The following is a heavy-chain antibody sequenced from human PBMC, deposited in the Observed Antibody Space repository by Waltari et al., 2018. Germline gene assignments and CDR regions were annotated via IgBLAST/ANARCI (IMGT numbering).Heavy chain of an antibody. Sequence: QVQLVQSGAEVKKPGSSVKVSCKASGGTFSSYAISWVRQAPGQGLEWMGRIIPILGIANYAQKFQGRVTITADKSTSTAYMELSRLRSEDTAVYYCARARLTGTAGYYGMDVWGQGTTVTVSS. CDR2: IIPILGIA. CDR1: GGTFSSYA. D-gene: IGHD1-20*01. CDR3: ARARLTGTAGYYGMDV. J-gene: IGHJ6*02. V-gene: IGHV1-69*04.